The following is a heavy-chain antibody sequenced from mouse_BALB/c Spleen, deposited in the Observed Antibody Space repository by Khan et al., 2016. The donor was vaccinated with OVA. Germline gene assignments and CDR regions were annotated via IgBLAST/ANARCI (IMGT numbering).Heavy chain of an antibody. CDR1: GYSITSGYA. Sequence: EVQLQESGPGLVKPSQSLSLTCTVTGYSITSGYAWNWIRQFPGNKLEWMGYISYSGVTSYTPSLKSRISITRDTSKNQFFLQLNSVTTEDTATYYCARGNSYGYYLDYWGQGTTLTVSS. CDR2: ISYSGVT. V-gene: IGHV3-2*02. D-gene: IGHD1-1*01. CDR3: ARGNSYGYYLDY. J-gene: IGHJ2*01.